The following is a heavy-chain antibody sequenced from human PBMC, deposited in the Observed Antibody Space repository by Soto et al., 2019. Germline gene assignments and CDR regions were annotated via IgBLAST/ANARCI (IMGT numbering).Heavy chain of an antibody. CDR2: TYYRSKWEN. Sequence: SQSLSLTCGISGDSVSTNRATWDWIMQSPSRGLEWLGRTYYRSKWENDYAVSVKGRITINPDTSNNQFSLQLNSVTPDDTAVYYCARLLGNSWLDSWGQGTLVTGSS. V-gene: IGHV6-1*01. CDR3: ARLLGNSWLDS. J-gene: IGHJ5*01. D-gene: IGHD1-26*01. CDR1: GDSVSTNRAT.